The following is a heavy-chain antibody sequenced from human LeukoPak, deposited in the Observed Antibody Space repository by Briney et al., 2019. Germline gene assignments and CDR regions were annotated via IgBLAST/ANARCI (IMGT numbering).Heavy chain of an antibody. D-gene: IGHD5-18*01. Sequence: PGGSLRLSCAASGFTFSSYWVSWVRQAPGKGLEWVANIKQDGSEKYYVDSVKGRFTISRDNAKNSLYLQMNSLRAEDTAVYYCARDEGEWLQYYYYYMDVWGKGTTVTVSS. CDR1: GFTFSSYW. V-gene: IGHV3-7*01. CDR2: IKQDGSEK. CDR3: ARDEGEWLQYYYYYMDV. J-gene: IGHJ6*03.